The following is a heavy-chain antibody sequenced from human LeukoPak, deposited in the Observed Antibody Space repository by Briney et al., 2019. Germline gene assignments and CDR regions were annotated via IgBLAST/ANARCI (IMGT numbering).Heavy chain of an antibody. CDR2: INWNGGST. D-gene: IGHD3-10*01. Sequence: RPGGSLRLSWAASGFTFDDYGMSRVRQAPGKGLEWVSGINWNGGSTGYADSVKGRFTISRDNAKNSLYLQMNSLRAEDTALYYCARDWPDYYGSGSTVDYWGQGTLVTVSS. V-gene: IGHV3-20*04. CDR3: ARDWPDYYGSGSTVDY. J-gene: IGHJ4*02. CDR1: GFTFDDYG.